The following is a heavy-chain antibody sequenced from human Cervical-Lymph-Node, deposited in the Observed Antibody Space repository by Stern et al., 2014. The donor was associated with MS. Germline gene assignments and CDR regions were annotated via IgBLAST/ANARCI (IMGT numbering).Heavy chain of an antibody. J-gene: IGHJ5*02. CDR1: GYSISSGYY. CDR3: AREEQQLVHGNWFDP. D-gene: IGHD6-13*01. Sequence: VQLVESGQGLVKPSETLSLTCTVSGYSISSGYYWGWIRQPPGKGLEWIGTIYHSGSTYYNPSLKSRVTQSVDTPTNQFSPNHSSVTAADTAVYYCAREEQQLVHGNWFDPWGQGTLVTVSS. V-gene: IGHV4-38-2*02. CDR2: IYHSGST.